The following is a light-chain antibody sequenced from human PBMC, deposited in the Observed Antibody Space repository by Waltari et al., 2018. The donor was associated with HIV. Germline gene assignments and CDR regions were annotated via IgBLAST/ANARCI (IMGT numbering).Light chain of an antibody. Sequence: SYELTQPPSVSVSPGQTARITRSGAVLAKKKYARWLQQKPGQAPVLVIYKDSERPSGIPERFSGSSLGTTVTLTISGAQVEDEADYYCYSAADNNLGVFGGGTKLTVL. CDR2: KDS. CDR3: YSAADNNLGV. J-gene: IGLJ3*02. V-gene: IGLV3-27*01. CDR1: VLAKKKY.